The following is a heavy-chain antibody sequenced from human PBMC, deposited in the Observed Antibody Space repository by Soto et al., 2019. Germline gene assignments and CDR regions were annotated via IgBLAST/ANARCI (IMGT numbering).Heavy chain of an antibody. CDR3: ARMYYDIWAGYYGMDV. CDR2: MNPNSGNT. D-gene: IGHD3-9*01. J-gene: IGHJ6*02. CDR1: GYTLTELS. V-gene: IGHV1-8*01. Sequence: ASVKVSCKVSGYTLTELSMHWVRQATGQGLEWMGWMNPNSGNTGYAQKFQGRVTMTRNTSISTAYMELSSLRSEDTAVYYCARMYYDIWAGYYGMDVWGQGNTVTVSS.